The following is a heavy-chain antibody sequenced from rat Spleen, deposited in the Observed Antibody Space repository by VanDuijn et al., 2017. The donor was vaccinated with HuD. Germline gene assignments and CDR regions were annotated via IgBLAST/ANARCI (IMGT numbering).Heavy chain of an antibody. D-gene: IGHD1-6*01. Sequence: EVQLVESDGGLVQPGRSLKLSCAASGFTFSDYAMAWVRQSPKKGLEWVAMIIYDASRIYYRDSVKGRFTISRDNAKSTLYLQMDSLRSEDTATYYCARGGFFRYWGQGVMVTVSS. CDR2: IIYDASRI. CDR1: GFTFSDYA. CDR3: ARGGFFRY. V-gene: IGHV5-17*01. J-gene: IGHJ2*01.